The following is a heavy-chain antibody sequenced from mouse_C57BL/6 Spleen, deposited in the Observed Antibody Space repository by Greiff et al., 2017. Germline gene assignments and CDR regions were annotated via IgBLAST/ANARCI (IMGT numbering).Heavy chain of an antibody. D-gene: IGHD1-1*01. CDR1: GYSFTGYY. CDR3: ARRDYGSSWAMDD. Sequence: VQLQQSGPELVKPGASVKISCKASGYSFTGYYMNWVKQSPEKSLERIGEINPSTGGTTYNQKFKAKATLTVDKSTSTAYMQLKSLTSEDSAVYYCARRDYGSSWAMDDWGQGTSVTVSS. J-gene: IGHJ4*01. V-gene: IGHV1-42*01. CDR2: INPSTGGT.